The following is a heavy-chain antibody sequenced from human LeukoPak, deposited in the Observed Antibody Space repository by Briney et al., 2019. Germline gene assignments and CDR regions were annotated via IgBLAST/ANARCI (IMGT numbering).Heavy chain of an antibody. Sequence: GSSVKVSCKASGGTFSSYAISWVRQAPGQGLEWMGGIIPIFGTANYAQKFQGRVTITADESTSTAYMELRSLRSDDTAVYYCAREGSDSSGWYFVLRGPGTHDAFDIWGQGTMVTVSS. D-gene: IGHD6-19*01. CDR1: GGTFSSYA. V-gene: IGHV1-69*01. CDR3: AREGSDSSGWYFVLRGPGTHDAFDI. CDR2: IIPIFGTA. J-gene: IGHJ3*02.